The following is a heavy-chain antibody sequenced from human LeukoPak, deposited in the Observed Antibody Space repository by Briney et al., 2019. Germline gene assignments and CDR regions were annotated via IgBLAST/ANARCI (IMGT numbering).Heavy chain of an antibody. Sequence: ASVKVSCKASGYTFTSYYMHWVRQAPGQGLEWMGIINPSGGSTSYAQKFQGRVTMTRDTSISTAYMELSRLRSDDTAVYYCASLVVPAASNAFDIWGQGTMVTVSS. D-gene: IGHD2-2*01. CDR3: ASLVVPAASNAFDI. CDR1: GYTFTSYY. J-gene: IGHJ3*02. V-gene: IGHV1-46*01. CDR2: INPSGGST.